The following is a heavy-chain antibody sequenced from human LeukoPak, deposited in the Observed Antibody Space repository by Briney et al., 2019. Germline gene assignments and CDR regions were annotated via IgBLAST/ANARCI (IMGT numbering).Heavy chain of an antibody. CDR1: GFTFSSYS. V-gene: IGHV3-21*01. J-gene: IGHJ4*02. CDR2: ISSSSSSYI. Sequence: GGSLRLSCAASGFTFSSYSMNWVRQAPGKGLEWVSSISSSSSSYIYYADSVKGRFTISRDNAKNSLYLQMNSLRAEDTAVYYCARGFEYSSSLFDYWGQGTLVTVSS. CDR3: ARGFEYSSSLFDY. D-gene: IGHD6-6*01.